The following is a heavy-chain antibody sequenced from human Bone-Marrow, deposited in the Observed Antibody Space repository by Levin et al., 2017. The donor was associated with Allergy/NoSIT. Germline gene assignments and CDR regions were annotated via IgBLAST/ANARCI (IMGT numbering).Heavy chain of an antibody. Sequence: SCAASGFTFSRYAMHWVRQAPGKGLEWVSVMSHDGSNKDYADSVKGRLTISRDNSKNTLYLQMNSLRPEDTAVYYCARDPYGSGGYYYYLDVWGKGTTVTVSS. V-gene: IGHV3-30-3*01. CDR3: ARDPYGSGGYYYYLDV. D-gene: IGHD3-10*01. J-gene: IGHJ6*03. CDR1: GFTFSRYA. CDR2: MSHDGSNK.